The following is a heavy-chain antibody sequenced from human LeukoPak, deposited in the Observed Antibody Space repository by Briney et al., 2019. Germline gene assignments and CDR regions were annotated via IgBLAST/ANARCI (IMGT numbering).Heavy chain of an antibody. Sequence: GGSLRLSCAASGFTFSTFAMIWVRQPPGKGLEWVSSIFPSGGEIHYADSVRGRFTISRDNSKSTLSLQMNSLRAEDTAIYYCARVTTIFGVIRDMFEYWGQGTLVTVSS. V-gene: IGHV3-23*01. J-gene: IGHJ4*02. CDR1: GFTFSTFA. D-gene: IGHD3-3*01. CDR3: ARVTTIFGVIRDMFEY. CDR2: IFPSGGEI.